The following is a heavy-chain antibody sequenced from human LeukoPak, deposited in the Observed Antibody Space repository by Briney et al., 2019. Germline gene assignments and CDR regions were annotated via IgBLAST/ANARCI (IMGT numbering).Heavy chain of an antibody. CDR3: AREPTHWLILR. J-gene: IGHJ4*02. CDR1: GDSISNGNYY. D-gene: IGHD6-19*01. Sequence: PSQTLSLTCTVSGDSISNGNYYWNWIRPPAGKGLEWIGRIYTSGTTNYNPSLKCRVTMSVDTSKNQFSLELSSVTAADTAMYYCAREPTHWLILRWGPGTLVTVSS. V-gene: IGHV4-61*02. CDR2: IYTSGTT.